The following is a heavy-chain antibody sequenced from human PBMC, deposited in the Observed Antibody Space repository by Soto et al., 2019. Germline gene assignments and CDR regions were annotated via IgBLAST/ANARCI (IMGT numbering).Heavy chain of an antibody. CDR1: GGSISSYY. CDR3: ARERSIAAAGDYYYYYMDV. V-gene: IGHV4-59*01. Sequence: SETLSLTCTVSGGSISSYYWSWIRQPPGKGLEWIGYIYYSGSTNYNPSLKSRVTISVDTSKNQFSLKLSSVTAADTAVYYCARERSIAAAGDYYYYYMDVWGKGTTVTVSS. D-gene: IGHD6-13*01. J-gene: IGHJ6*03. CDR2: IYYSGST.